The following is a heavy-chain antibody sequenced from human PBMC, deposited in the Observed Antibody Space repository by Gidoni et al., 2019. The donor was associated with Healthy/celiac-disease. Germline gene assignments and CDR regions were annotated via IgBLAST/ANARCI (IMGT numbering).Heavy chain of an antibody. D-gene: IGHD5-12*01. CDR1: GGTFSSYT. Sequence: QDQLGQSGAEVKKPGPSVKVSCKASGGTFSSYTISWVRQAPGQGLEWMGRIIPILGIANYAQKFQGRVTITADKSTSTAYMELSSLRSEDTAVYYCASLPGRWLQTMGDYWGQGTLVTVSS. J-gene: IGHJ4*02. CDR3: ASLPGRWLQTMGDY. V-gene: IGHV1-69*02. CDR2: IIPILGIA.